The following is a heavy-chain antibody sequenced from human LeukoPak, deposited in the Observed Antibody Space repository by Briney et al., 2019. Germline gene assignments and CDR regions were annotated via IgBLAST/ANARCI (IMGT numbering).Heavy chain of an antibody. J-gene: IGHJ4*02. Sequence: PSETLSLTCTVSGGSISSYYWSWIRQPPGKGLEWIGYIYYTGSTNYNPSLKSRVTMSVDTSKNQFSLKLNSVTAADTAVYYCARSTVDYGDYALAYWGQGTLVTVSS. V-gene: IGHV4-59*01. CDR1: GGSISSYY. CDR3: ARSTVDYGDYALAY. CDR2: IYYTGST. D-gene: IGHD4-17*01.